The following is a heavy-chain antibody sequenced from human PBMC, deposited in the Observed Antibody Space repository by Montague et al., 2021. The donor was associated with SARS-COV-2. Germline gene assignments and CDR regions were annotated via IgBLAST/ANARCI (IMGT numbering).Heavy chain of an antibody. CDR2: IKEDGSEK. CDR1: GFTFSRYR. J-gene: IGHJ4*02. V-gene: IGHV3-7*01. D-gene: IGHD3-10*01. CDR3: ARTGYFASGNYV. Sequence: SLSLSCAASGFTFSRYRMTWVRQAPGKGLEWVANIKEDGSEKYYVDSVKGRFTISRDNAKNSLSLQMNSLRAEDTAVYYCARTGYFASGNYVWGQGTLVTVSS.